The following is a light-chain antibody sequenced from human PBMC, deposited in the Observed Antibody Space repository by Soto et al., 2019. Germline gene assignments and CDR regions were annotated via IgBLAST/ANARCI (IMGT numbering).Light chain of an antibody. V-gene: IGLV2-8*01. Sequence: QSALTQPPSASGSPGQSVTISCSGTSSDIGGYNNVSWYQRHPGKVPKLIIHEVNKRPSGVPDRFSGSKSGNTASLTVSGLQPEDEADYYCSSYAGTDIYVVFGGGTKVTVL. CDR3: SSYAGTDIYVV. CDR1: SSDIGGYNN. J-gene: IGLJ2*01. CDR2: EVN.